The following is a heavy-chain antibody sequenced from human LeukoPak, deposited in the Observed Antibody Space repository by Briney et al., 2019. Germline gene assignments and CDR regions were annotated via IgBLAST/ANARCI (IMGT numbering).Heavy chain of an antibody. CDR1: GFSFSDYY. Sequence: PGGSLRLSCAASGFSFSDYYMSWIRQSPGKGLEWLSYVSSSGAAVHYADSEKGRFTISRDNAKKSLYLQMDSLTAEDTALYYCTRDASVGATGGWFDPWGQGTLVTVSS. CDR3: TRDASVGATGGWFDP. D-gene: IGHD1-26*01. V-gene: IGHV3-11*01. J-gene: IGHJ5*02. CDR2: VSSSGAAV.